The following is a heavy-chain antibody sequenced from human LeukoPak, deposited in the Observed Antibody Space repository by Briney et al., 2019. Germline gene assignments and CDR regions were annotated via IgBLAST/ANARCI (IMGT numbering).Heavy chain of an antibody. CDR2: ISSSSRHI. D-gene: IGHD4-17*01. CDR1: GFTLSSYS. V-gene: IGHV3-21*04. J-gene: IGHJ1*01. Sequence: PGGSLRLSCAASGFTLSSYSMNWVRQAPGKGLEGGSSISSSSRHIYYADSVKGRFTIFRDDAKNSLFLQMDSLRVEDTAMYYCVRDFSTVTTAYLHHWGQGTLLTVSS. CDR3: VRDFSTVTTAYLHH.